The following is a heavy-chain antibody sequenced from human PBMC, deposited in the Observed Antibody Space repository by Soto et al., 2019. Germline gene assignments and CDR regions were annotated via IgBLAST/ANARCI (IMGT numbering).Heavy chain of an antibody. CDR2: TEYTGNT. J-gene: IGHJ5*01. Sequence: SETLSLTCAVSGGSITCYFLCWIRVCPGKRLEWIGYTEYTGNTNYNPSLTSRVAISMDTSKNQLSLNLPSMTAADTAVYYCARVMHGSVTHSFDSWGQGILVTVSS. D-gene: IGHD2-15*01. V-gene: IGHV4-59*01. CDR3: ARVMHGSVTHSFDS. CDR1: GGSITCYF.